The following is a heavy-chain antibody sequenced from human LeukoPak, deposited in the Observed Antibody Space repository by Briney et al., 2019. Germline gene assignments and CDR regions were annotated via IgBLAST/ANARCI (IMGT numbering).Heavy chain of an antibody. Sequence: SETLSLTCAVYGGSFSGYYWSWIRQPPGKGLEWIVEINHSGSTNYDPSLKSRVTISVDTSKNQFSLKLSSVTAADTAVYYCARSMVRGVNWFDPWGQGTPVTVSS. V-gene: IGHV4-34*01. CDR3: ARSMVRGVNWFDP. CDR2: INHSGST. J-gene: IGHJ5*02. D-gene: IGHD3-10*01. CDR1: GGSFSGYY.